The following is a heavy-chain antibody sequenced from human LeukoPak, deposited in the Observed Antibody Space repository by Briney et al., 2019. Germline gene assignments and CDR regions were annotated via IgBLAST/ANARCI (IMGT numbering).Heavy chain of an antibody. CDR2: ISYDGSNK. CDR3: AKDPNPTGTNSNYWVY. D-gene: IGHD3-9*01. Sequence: QPGGSLRLSCAASGFTFSNYGIHWVRQAPGKGLEWVAVISYDGSNKYYADSVKGRFTISRDNSKNTLYLQMNSLRAEDTAVYYCAKDPNPTGTNSNYWVYWGQGTLVTVSS. CDR1: GFTFSNYG. J-gene: IGHJ4*02. V-gene: IGHV3-30*18.